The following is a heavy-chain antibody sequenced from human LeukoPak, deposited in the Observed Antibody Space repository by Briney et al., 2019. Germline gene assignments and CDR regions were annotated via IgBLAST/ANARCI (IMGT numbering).Heavy chain of an antibody. CDR1: GGSISSYY. V-gene: IGHV4-59*01. J-gene: IGHJ3*02. CDR2: IYYSGST. D-gene: IGHD5-24*01. Sequence: NPSETLSLTCTVSGGSISSYYWSWMRQPAGEGLEWIGYIYYSGSTNYNPTLKSRVTISVDTSKNQFSLKLSSVTAADTAVYYCARDWEEIGAFDIWGQGTMVTVSS. CDR3: ARDWEEIGAFDI.